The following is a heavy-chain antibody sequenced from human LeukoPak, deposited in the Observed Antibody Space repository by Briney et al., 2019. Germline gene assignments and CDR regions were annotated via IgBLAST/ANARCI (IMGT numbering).Heavy chain of an antibody. D-gene: IGHD5-12*01. CDR1: GFTFSSYN. V-gene: IGHV3-21*01. CDR3: ASPSGYNYAGSPLGY. Sequence: GGSLRLSCAASGFTFSSYNMNWVRQAPGKGLEWVSSISSSSSYIYYADSVKGRFTISRDNAKNSLYLQMNSLRAEDTAVYYCASPSGYNYAGSPLGYWGQGTLATVSS. J-gene: IGHJ4*02. CDR2: ISSSSSYI.